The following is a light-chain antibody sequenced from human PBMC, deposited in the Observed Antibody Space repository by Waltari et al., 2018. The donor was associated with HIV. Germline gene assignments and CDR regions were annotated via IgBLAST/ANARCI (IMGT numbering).Light chain of an antibody. J-gene: IGLJ3*02. V-gene: IGLV1-47*01. CDR3: GVWDSTLKQWL. Sequence: QSVLTQPPSASGTPGQTGTISCSGSTSHVETQWVHWYQQLPGTAPKLLIYRNYQRPSGVPDRFSSSKSGASASLIISGLRSEDEADYSCGVWDSTLKQWLFGGGTKLTVL. CDR2: RNY. CDR1: TSHVETQW.